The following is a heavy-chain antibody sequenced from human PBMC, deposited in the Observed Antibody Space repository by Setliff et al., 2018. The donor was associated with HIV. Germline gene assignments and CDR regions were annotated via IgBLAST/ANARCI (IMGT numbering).Heavy chain of an antibody. V-gene: IGHV1-69*04. CDR2: IIPIVTIA. CDR3: ARERPGDHYESTGYQLADWFDP. J-gene: IGHJ5*02. D-gene: IGHD3-22*01. Sequence: GASVKVSCKASGGSFTSYTFSWVRQAPGQGLEWMGRIIPIVTIAHYAEQFVGRVTITADKSTSTTYMEVSSLRSEGTAVYYCARERPGDHYESTGYQLADWFDPWGQGTLVTVSS. CDR1: GGSFTSYT.